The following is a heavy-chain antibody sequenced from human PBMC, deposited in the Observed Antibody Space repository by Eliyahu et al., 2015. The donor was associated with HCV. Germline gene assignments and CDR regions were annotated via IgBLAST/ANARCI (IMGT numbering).Heavy chain of an antibody. J-gene: IGHJ6*02. Sequence: EVQLVESGGGLVKPGGSLXLSCAASGFPFSSYSLNWVRQAPGKGLEWVSSISSSSSYIYYADSVKGRFTISRDNAKNSLYLQMNSLRAEDTAVYYCASIFGVGSSAYYYYGMDVWGQGTTVTVSS. CDR2: ISSSSSYI. V-gene: IGHV3-21*01. CDR1: GFPFSSYS. CDR3: ASIFGVGSSAYYYYGMDV. D-gene: IGHD3-3*02.